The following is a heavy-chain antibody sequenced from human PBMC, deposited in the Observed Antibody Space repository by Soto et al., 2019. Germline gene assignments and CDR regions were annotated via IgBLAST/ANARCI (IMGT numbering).Heavy chain of an antibody. CDR3: AHGSGWLFDY. CDR1: GFSLTTRAVG. CDR2: IYWNDNE. J-gene: IGHJ4*02. D-gene: IGHD6-19*01. V-gene: IGHV2-5*01. Sequence: QITLKESGPTLVKPTQTLTLTCTFSGFSLTTRAVGVGWIRQPPGKALEWLAFIYWNDNEYYSPSLKSRLTNPKDTPKNQVVLTMTNTDPVDTATYYCAHGSGWLFDYWGQGTLVTVSA.